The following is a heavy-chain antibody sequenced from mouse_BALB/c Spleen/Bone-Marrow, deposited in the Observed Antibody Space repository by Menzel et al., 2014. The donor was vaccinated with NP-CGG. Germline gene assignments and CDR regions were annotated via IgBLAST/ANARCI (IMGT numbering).Heavy chain of an antibody. D-gene: IGHD2-3*01. CDR1: GYSFTGYF. J-gene: IGHJ4*01. CDR3: ARGGLLRAMDY. CDR2: INPYNGDT. V-gene: IGHV1-20*02. Sequence: DVKLVESGPELVKPGASVKISCKASGYSFTGYFMNWVMQSHGKSPEWIGRINPYNGDTFYNQKFKGKATLTVDKSSSTAHMELRSLASEDSAVYYCARGGLLRAMDYWGQGTSVTVSS.